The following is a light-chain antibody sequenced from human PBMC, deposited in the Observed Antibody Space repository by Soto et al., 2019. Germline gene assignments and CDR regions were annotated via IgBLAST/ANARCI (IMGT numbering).Light chain of an antibody. CDR1: SSNIGNNA. CDR3: AAWDDSLNGLVV. J-gene: IGLJ7*01. V-gene: IGLV1-44*01. Sequence: QSVLTQPPSASGTPGQRVTISCSGSSSNIGNNAVDWYQQLPGTAPKLLIYSNDQRPSGVPDRFSGSKSGTSASLAISGLQSEDEADYYCAAWDDSLNGLVVFGGGTQLTVL. CDR2: SND.